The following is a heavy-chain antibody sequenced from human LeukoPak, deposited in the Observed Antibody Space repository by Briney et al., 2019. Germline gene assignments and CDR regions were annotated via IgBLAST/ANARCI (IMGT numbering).Heavy chain of an antibody. CDR3: ARAGDSNWFDP. CDR2: IYYSGST. D-gene: IGHD4-17*01. J-gene: IGHJ5*02. Sequence: PSGTLSLTCTVSGGSISSGGYYWSWIRQHPGKGLEWIGYIYYSGSTYYNPSLKSRVTISVDTSKNLFSLKLSSVTAADTAVYYCARAGDSNWFDPWGQGTLVTVSS. V-gene: IGHV4-31*03. CDR1: GGSISSGGYY.